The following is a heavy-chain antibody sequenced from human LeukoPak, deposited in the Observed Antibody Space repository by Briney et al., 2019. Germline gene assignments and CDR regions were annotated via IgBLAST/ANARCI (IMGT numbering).Heavy chain of an antibody. D-gene: IGHD3-10*01. CDR1: GGSISSYY. V-gene: IGHV4-59*01. J-gene: IGHJ5*02. Sequence: ETLSLTCTVSGGSISSYYWSWIRQPPGKGLEWIGYIYNSGSTNYNPSLKSRVTISVDTSKNQFSLKLSSVTAADTAVYYCASGAYYYGSGTGWFDPWGQGTLVTVSS. CDR3: ASGAYYYGSGTGWFDP. CDR2: IYNSGST.